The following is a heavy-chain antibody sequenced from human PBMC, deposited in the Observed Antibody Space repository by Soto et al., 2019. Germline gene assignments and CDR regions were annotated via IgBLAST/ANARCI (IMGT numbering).Heavy chain of an antibody. J-gene: IGHJ4*02. CDR1: GFTFSSYS. Sequence: EVQLVESGGGLVKPGGSLRLSCAASGFTFSSYSMNWVRQAPGKGLEWVSSNSSSSSYIYYADSVKGRFTISRDNAKNSLYLQMNSLRAEDTAVYYCARVSGMVDYWGQGTLVTVSS. D-gene: IGHD2-8*01. CDR2: NSSSSSYI. V-gene: IGHV3-21*01. CDR3: ARVSGMVDY.